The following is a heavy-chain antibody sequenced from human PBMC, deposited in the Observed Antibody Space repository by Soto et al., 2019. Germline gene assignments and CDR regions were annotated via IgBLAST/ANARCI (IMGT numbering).Heavy chain of an antibody. Sequence: SETLSLTCTVSVGSISSGGYYWSWIRQHPGKGLEWIGYIYYSGSTYYNPSLKSRVTISVDTSKNQFSLKLSSVTAADTAVYYCASALYCSGGSCSFDPWGQGTLVTVSS. CDR3: ASALYCSGGSCSFDP. D-gene: IGHD2-15*01. CDR1: VGSISSGGYY. V-gene: IGHV4-31*03. CDR2: IYYSGST. J-gene: IGHJ5*02.